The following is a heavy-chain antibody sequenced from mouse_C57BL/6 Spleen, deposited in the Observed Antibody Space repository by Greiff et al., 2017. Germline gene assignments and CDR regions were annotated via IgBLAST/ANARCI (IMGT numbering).Heavy chain of an antibody. Sequence: QVQLQQPGAELVRPGTSVKLSCKASGYTFTSYWMHWVKQRPGHGLAWIGVIDPSASYTNYNPKFKGKATLTVDTSSSTAYMQLSSLTSEDSAVYYCAGTDYWGQGTTLTVSS. CDR2: IDPSASYT. V-gene: IGHV1-59*01. D-gene: IGHD4-1*01. CDR1: GYTFTSYW. J-gene: IGHJ2*01. CDR3: AGTDY.